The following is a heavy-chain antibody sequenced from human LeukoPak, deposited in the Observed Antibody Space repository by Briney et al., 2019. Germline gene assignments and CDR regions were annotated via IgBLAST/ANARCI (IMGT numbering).Heavy chain of an antibody. Sequence: GGSLRLSCAASGFTVSSNYMSWVRQAPGKGLEWVSIIYSGDSTYYADSVKGRFTISRDNSKNTLWLQMNSLRAYDTAVYYCASSGFGVLYYYGMDVWGQGTTVTVSS. CDR2: IYSGDST. D-gene: IGHD3-10*01. V-gene: IGHV3-66*01. CDR1: GFTVSSNY. J-gene: IGHJ6*02. CDR3: ASSGFGVLYYYGMDV.